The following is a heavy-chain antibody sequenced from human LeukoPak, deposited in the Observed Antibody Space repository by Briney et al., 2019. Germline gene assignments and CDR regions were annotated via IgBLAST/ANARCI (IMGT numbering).Heavy chain of an antibody. CDR2: INHSGST. CDR1: GGSFSGYY. CDR3: ARGSRGYYGSGRQNWFDP. D-gene: IGHD3-10*01. V-gene: IGHV4-34*01. Sequence: SETLSLTCAVYGGSFSGYYWSWIRQPPGKGLEWIGEINHSGSTNYNTSPKSRVTISVDTSKNQSSLKLSSVTAADTAVYYCARGSRGYYGSGRQNWFDPWGQGTLVTVSS. J-gene: IGHJ5*02.